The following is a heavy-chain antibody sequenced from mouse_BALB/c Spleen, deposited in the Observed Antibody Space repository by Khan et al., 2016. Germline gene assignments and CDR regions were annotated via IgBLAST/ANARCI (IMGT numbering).Heavy chain of an antibody. V-gene: IGHV5-6-3*01. CDR3: ARFNNYGSPYFDY. CDR1: GFTFSSYG. D-gene: IGHD1-1*01. Sequence: EVQLQESGGGLVQPGKSLKLSCAASGFTFSSYGMSWVRQTPDKRLELVATINSNGGRTYYPDNVKGRFTISRDNAKNTLYLQMSSLKSEDTAMYFCARFNNYGSPYFDYCGQGTTLTAS. J-gene: IGHJ2*01. CDR2: INSNGGRT.